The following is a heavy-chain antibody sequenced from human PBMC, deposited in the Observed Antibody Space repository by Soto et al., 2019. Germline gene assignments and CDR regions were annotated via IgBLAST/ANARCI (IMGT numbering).Heavy chain of an antibody. D-gene: IGHD3-9*01. V-gene: IGHV3-15*07. CDR3: TTSVLRYFDWSDAFDI. CDR1: GFTFSNAW. Sequence: GGSLRLSCAASGFTFSNAWMNWVRQAPGKGLEWVGRIKSKTDGGTTDYAAPVKGRFTISRDDSKNTLYLQMNSLKTEDTAVYYCTTSVLRYFDWSDAFDIWGQGTMVTVSS. J-gene: IGHJ3*02. CDR2: IKSKTDGGTT.